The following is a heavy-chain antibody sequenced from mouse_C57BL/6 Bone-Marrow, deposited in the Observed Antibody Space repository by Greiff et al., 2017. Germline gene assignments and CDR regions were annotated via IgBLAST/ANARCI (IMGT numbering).Heavy chain of an antibody. V-gene: IGHV1-59*01. Sequence: QVQLQQPGAELVRPGTSVKLSCKASGYTFTSYWMHWVKQRPGQGLEWIGVIDPSDSYTNYNQKFKGKATLTVDTSSSTAYMQLSSLTSEDSAVYYCARWRAAFKDYGGQGTSVTVSS. J-gene: IGHJ4*01. CDR3: ARWRAAFKDY. CDR1: GYTFTSYW. CDR2: IDPSDSYT. D-gene: IGHD6-1*01.